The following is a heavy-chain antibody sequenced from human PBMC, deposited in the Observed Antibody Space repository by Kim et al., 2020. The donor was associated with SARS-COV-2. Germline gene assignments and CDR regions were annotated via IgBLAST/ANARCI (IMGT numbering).Heavy chain of an antibody. V-gene: IGHV3-72*01. CDR3: GTFHLG. Sequence: GGSLRRSCAASGFTFSDHYMHWVRQAPGKGLEWVGLTRNKTNGDTTDYAASVKGRFTISRDDSKNSLYLQMNSLKTEDTAVYYCGTFHLGWGQGTLVTVS. J-gene: IGHJ4*02. CDR1: GFTFSDHY. CDR2: TRNKTNGDTT.